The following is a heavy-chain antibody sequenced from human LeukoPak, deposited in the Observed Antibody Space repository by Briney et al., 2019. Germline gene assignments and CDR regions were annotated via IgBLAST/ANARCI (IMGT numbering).Heavy chain of an antibody. CDR3: AKGSYYDSSGSFYFDY. Sequence: GGSLRLSCAASGFTFSSYALSWVRQAPGKGLEWVSGISGSGDNTYYADSVKGRFTISRDNSKNTLYVQVNSLGTEDTAAYYCAKGSYYDSSGSFYFDYWGQGTLVTVSS. CDR1: GFTFSSYA. V-gene: IGHV3-23*01. J-gene: IGHJ4*02. CDR2: ISGSGDNT. D-gene: IGHD3-22*01.